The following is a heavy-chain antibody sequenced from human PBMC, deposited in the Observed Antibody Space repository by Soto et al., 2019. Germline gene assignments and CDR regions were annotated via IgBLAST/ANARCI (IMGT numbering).Heavy chain of an antibody. J-gene: IGHJ4*02. CDR3: AHIVDTAMVLDY. Sequence: QITLKESGPTLVKPTQTLTLTCTFSGFSLSTSGVGVGWIRQPPGKALEWLALIYWDDDKRYSPSLKSRLTITKDTTKSQVVLTMTNTDPVDTATYYCAHIVDTAMVLDYWDQGTLVTVSS. D-gene: IGHD5-18*01. V-gene: IGHV2-5*02. CDR2: IYWDDDK. CDR1: GFSLSTSGVG.